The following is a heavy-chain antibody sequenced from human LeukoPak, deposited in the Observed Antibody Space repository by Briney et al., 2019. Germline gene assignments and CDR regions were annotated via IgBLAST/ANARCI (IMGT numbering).Heavy chain of an antibody. Sequence: GASVKVSCKATGYTFTSYGISWVRQAPGQGVEWMGWIRVYNGNTNYAQKLQGRVTMTTDTSTSTAYMELRSLRSDDTAVYYCARGVGYGTGSYCDNWGQGTLVTVSS. CDR2: IRVYNGNT. D-gene: IGHD3-10*01. CDR1: GYTFTSYG. CDR3: ARGVGYGTGSYCDN. J-gene: IGHJ4*02. V-gene: IGHV1-18*01.